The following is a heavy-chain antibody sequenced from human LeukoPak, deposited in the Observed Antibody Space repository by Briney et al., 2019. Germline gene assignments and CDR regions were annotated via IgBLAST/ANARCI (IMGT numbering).Heavy chain of an antibody. D-gene: IGHD6-19*01. J-gene: IGHJ4*02. V-gene: IGHV1-2*02. CDR1: GYTFTHYY. CDR3: ARTLAERADY. Sequence: ASVKVSCKTSGYTFTHYYLHWVRQAPGQGLEWMGWINPNSGGTNYAQKFQGRVTMTRDTSISTAYMELSRLRSDDTAVYYCARTLAERADYWGQGTLVTVSS. CDR2: INPNSGGT.